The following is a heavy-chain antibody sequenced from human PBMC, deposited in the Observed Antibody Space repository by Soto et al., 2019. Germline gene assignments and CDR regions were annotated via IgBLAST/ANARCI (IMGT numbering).Heavy chain of an antibody. V-gene: IGHV4-59*01. D-gene: IGHD3-22*01. CDR1: GGCISSWS. CDR3: AREYYDSSGDYPLIDY. Sequence: SETLSLTCTVSGGCISSWSWSWIRQPPGKGLEWIGYIYYSGSTNYNPSLQSRVTISVDTSNNQFSRKLSSVTAADTAVYYCAREYYDSSGDYPLIDYWGQGTLVTVS. CDR2: IYYSGST. J-gene: IGHJ4*02.